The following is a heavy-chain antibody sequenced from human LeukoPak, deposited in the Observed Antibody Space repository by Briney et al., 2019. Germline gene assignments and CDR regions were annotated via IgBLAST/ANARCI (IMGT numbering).Heavy chain of an antibody. Sequence: GGSMRLSCAASGVTFSRYAMSWVRQAPGKGLEWVSGISGSGGSTYYADPVKGRFTISRDNSKNTLYLQMNSLRAEDTAVYYCAQGNSGSYYLPFDYWGQGTLVTVSS. D-gene: IGHD1-26*01. CDR3: AQGNSGSYYLPFDY. CDR2: ISGSGGST. V-gene: IGHV3-23*01. J-gene: IGHJ4*02. CDR1: GVTFSRYA.